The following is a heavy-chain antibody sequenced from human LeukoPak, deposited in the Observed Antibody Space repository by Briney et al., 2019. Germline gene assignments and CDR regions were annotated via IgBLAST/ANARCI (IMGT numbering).Heavy chain of an antibody. Sequence: SETLSLTCTVSGGSISSSSYYWGWIRQPPGKGLEWIGSIYYSGSTYYNPSLKSRVTISVDTSKNQFSLKLSSVTAADTAVYYCARALRWYHGRYFDLWGRGTLVTVSS. CDR1: GGSISSSSYY. V-gene: IGHV4-39*07. CDR3: ARALRWYHGRYFDL. CDR2: IYYSGST. J-gene: IGHJ2*01. D-gene: IGHD4-23*01.